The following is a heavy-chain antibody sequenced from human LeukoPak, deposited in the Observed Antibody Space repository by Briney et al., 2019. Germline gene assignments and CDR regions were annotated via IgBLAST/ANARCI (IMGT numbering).Heavy chain of an antibody. V-gene: IGHV3-23*01. CDR1: GFTFSSFA. D-gene: IGHD3-10*01. CDR2: ISGNGATT. Sequence: GGSLRLSCAPSGFTFSSFAMSWVRQVPGKGLEWVSGISGNGATTHHADSVKGRFTISRDNSKNTLYLQMNSLRAEDTAVYYCAKWKYGSDFGYFDYWGQGTLVTVSS. CDR3: AKWKYGSDFGYFDY. J-gene: IGHJ4*02.